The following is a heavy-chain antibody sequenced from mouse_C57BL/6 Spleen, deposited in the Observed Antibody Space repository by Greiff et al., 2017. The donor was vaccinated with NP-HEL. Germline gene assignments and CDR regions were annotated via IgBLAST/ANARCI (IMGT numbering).Heavy chain of an antibody. CDR2: IRNKANGYTT. D-gene: IGHD2-2*01. Sequence: EVKVVESGGGLVQPGGSLSLSCAASGFTFTDYYMSWVRQPPGKALEWLGFIRNKANGYTTEYSASVKGRFTISRDNSQSILYLQMNALRAEDSATYYCARSTSTMVTTVFDYWGQGTTLTVSS. J-gene: IGHJ2*01. CDR1: GFTFTDYY. CDR3: ARSTSTMVTTVFDY. V-gene: IGHV7-3*01.